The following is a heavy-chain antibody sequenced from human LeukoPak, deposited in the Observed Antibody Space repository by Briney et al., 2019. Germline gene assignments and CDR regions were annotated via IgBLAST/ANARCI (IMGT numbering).Heavy chain of an antibody. CDR1: GFTFSSYS. D-gene: IGHD2-15*01. J-gene: IGHJ1*01. Sequence: GGSLRLSCAASGFTFSSYSMNWVRQAPGKGLEWVSSISSSSSYIYYADSVKGRFTISRDNAKNSLYLQMNSLRAEDTAVYYCAKTPRGRALTGFQHWGQGTLVTVSS. V-gene: IGHV3-21*04. CDR2: ISSSSSYI. CDR3: AKTPRGRALTGFQH.